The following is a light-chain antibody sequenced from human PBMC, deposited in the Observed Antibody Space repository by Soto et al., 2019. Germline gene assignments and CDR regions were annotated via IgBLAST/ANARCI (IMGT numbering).Light chain of an antibody. CDR1: QSVSSY. CDR3: QQHGSSGT. V-gene: IGKV3-20*01. J-gene: IGKJ1*01. Sequence: EIVLTYSSATLSGGPVERATLSCRASQSVSSYLAWYQQKPGQAPRLLIYGASSRATGIPDRFSGSGSGTDFTLTISRLETEDFAVYYCQQHGSSGTFGQGTKVDIK. CDR2: GAS.